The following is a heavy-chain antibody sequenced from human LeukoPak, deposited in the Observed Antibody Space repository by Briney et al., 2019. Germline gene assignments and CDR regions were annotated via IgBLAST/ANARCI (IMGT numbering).Heavy chain of an antibody. D-gene: IGHD4-17*01. CDR3: ARQSRDGDYIAKLFDY. Sequence: PSETLSLTCTVSDASVRSGSYYWSWIRQPPGKGLEWIGYIYYSGSINYNPSLKSRVTISVDMSENQFSLQLSSVTAADTAVYYCARQSRDGDYIAKLFDYWGQGTLVTVSS. J-gene: IGHJ4*02. CDR2: IYYSGSI. V-gene: IGHV4-61*01. CDR1: DASVRSGSYY.